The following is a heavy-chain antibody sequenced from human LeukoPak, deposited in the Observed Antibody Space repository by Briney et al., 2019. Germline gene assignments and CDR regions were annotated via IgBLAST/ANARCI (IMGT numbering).Heavy chain of an antibody. CDR3: AEGSSSGWDYYFDY. Sequence: GGSLRLSCAASGFTFSSYAMSWVRQAPGKGLEWVSAISGSGGSTYYADSVKGRFTISRDNSKNTLYLQMNSLRAEDTAVYYCAEGSSSGWDYYFDYWGQGTLVTVSS. CDR2: ISGSGGST. J-gene: IGHJ4*02. V-gene: IGHV3-23*01. CDR1: GFTFSSYA. D-gene: IGHD6-19*01.